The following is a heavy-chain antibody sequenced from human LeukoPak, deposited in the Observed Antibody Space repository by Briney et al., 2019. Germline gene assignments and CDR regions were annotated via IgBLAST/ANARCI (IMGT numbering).Heavy chain of an antibody. CDR3: ARAEKVGDYFDY. J-gene: IGHJ4*02. CDR1: GYTFTSYG. D-gene: IGHD3-16*01. CDR2: ISAYNGNT. V-gene: IGHV1-18*01. Sequence: ASVKVSCKASGYTFTSYGISWVRQAPGQGLEWMGWISAYNGNTNYAQKLQGRVTMTTDTFTSTAYMELRSLRSDDTAVYYCARAEKVGDYFDYWGQGTLVTASS.